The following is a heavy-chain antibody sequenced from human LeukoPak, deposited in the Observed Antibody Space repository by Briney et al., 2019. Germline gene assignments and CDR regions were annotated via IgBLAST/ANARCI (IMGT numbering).Heavy chain of an antibody. CDR3: ARELANWNYGGGDWFDP. Sequence: ASVKVSCKASGYTFTGYYMHWGRQAPGQGLEWMGWINPNSGGTNYAQKFQGRVTMTRDTSISTAYMELSRLRSDDTAVYYCARELANWNYGGGDWFDPWSQGTLVTVSS. J-gene: IGHJ5*02. D-gene: IGHD1-7*01. V-gene: IGHV1-2*02. CDR1: GYTFTGYY. CDR2: INPNSGGT.